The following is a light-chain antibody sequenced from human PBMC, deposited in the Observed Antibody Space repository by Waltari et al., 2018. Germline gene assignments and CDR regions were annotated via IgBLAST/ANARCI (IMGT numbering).Light chain of an antibody. J-gene: IGKJ2*01. CDR3: QQYYSYPLYT. V-gene: IGKV1-8*01. CDR2: AAS. Sequence: CRASQGISNYLAWYQQKPGKAPKLLIYAASTLQSGVPSRFSGSGSGTDFTLTISCLQSEDFATYYCQQYYSYPLYTFGQGTKLEIK. CDR1: QGISNY.